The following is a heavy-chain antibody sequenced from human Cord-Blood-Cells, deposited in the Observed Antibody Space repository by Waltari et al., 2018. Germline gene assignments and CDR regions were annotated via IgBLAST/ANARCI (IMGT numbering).Heavy chain of an antibody. CDR1: GFTFSSYG. J-gene: IGHJ4*02. Sequence: QVQLVESGGGVVQPGGSLRLSRAASGFTFSSYGMHWVRQAPGKGLEWVAFIRYDGSNKYYADSVKGRFTISRDNSKNTLYLQMNSLRAEDTAVYYCAKDSSLYSNYEDYWGQGTLVTVSS. CDR2: IRYDGSNK. V-gene: IGHV3-30*02. D-gene: IGHD4-4*01. CDR3: AKDSSLYSNYEDY.